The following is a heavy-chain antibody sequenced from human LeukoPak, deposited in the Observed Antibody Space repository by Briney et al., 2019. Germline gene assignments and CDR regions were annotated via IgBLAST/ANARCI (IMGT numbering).Heavy chain of an antibody. CDR2: ISPYNGNT. Sequence: GASVKVSCKASGYTFTSYGISWVRQAPGQGLEWMGWISPYNGNTNYAQKLQGRVTMTTDTSTSTAYMELRSLRSDDTAVYYCAGVSITREAAYYYYYYMDVWGKGTTVTISS. J-gene: IGHJ6*03. CDR1: GYTFTSYG. D-gene: IGHD1-14*01. V-gene: IGHV1-18*01. CDR3: AGVSITREAAYYYYYYMDV.